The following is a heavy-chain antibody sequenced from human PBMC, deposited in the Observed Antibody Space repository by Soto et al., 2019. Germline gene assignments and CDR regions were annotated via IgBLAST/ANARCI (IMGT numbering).Heavy chain of an antibody. CDR3: ARGGIAVADDNDAFDI. D-gene: IGHD6-19*01. V-gene: IGHV4-30-4*01. CDR2: IYYSGST. J-gene: IGHJ3*02. Sequence: SETLSLTCTVSGGSISSGDYYWSWIRQPPGKGLEWIGYIYYSGSTYYNPSLKSRVTISVDTSKNQFSLKLSSVTAADTAVYYCARGGIAVADDNDAFDIWGQGTMVTVS. CDR1: GGSISSGDYY.